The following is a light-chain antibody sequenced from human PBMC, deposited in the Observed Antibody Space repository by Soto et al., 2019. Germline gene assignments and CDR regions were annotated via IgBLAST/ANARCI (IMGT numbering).Light chain of an antibody. CDR2: DAS. J-gene: IGKJ4*01. CDR1: QSVSSY. CDR3: QQCSDWPPLT. V-gene: IGKV3-11*01. Sequence: EIVLTQCPATVSLSPGERATLSCRASQSVSSYLAWYQQKPGQAPRLLIYDASNRATGIPARFSASGSGTDFTLTISSLEPEDFAFYYCQQCSDWPPLTFGGGTKVEIK.